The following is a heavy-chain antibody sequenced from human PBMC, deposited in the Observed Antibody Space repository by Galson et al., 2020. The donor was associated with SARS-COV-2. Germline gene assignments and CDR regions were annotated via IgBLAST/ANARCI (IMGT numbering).Heavy chain of an antibody. D-gene: IGHD1-1*01. CDR3: ARVGGNDGWNWLDP. CDR1: GGSMSKYY. V-gene: IGHV4-59*01. Sequence: SQTLSLTCSVSGGSMSKYYWSWIRQSPVKGLEWIGNIYYSGGTKYNPSLKSRVSMSVDTSENQFSLKLNSVTAADTAVYYCARVGGNDGWNWLDPWGQGTLVTVSS. J-gene: IGHJ5*02. CDR2: IYYSGGT.